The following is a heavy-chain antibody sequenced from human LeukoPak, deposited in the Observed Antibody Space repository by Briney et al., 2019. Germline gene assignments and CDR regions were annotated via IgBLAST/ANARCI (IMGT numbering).Heavy chain of an antibody. CDR3: AGVYNWNSEFDY. CDR1: GFTFSYPV. D-gene: IGHD1-1*01. Sequence: KPGGSLRLSCTASGFTFSYPVMRWVRQAPGKGLEWVSSISSSSSYIYYADSVKGRFTISRDNAKNSLYLQVNSLRAEDTAVYYCAGVYNWNSEFDYWGQGTLVTVSS. CDR2: ISSSSSYI. J-gene: IGHJ4*02. V-gene: IGHV3-21*01.